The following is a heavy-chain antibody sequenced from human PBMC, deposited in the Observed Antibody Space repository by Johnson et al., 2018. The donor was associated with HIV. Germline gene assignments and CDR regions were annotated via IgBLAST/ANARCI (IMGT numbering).Heavy chain of an antibody. J-gene: IGHJ3*02. Sequence: VQLVESGGGLVQPGGSLRLSCAASGFTFSNAWMSWVRQAPGKGLVWVSRINGDGSSTKYANSVRGRFTISRDNAKNTLYREMNSLRDEDTAVYYCGRGGGDYYRDAFYIWGQGTMVTISS. V-gene: IGHV3-74*03. D-gene: IGHD1-26*01. CDR3: GRGGGDYYRDAFYI. CDR1: GFTFSNAW. CDR2: INGDGSST.